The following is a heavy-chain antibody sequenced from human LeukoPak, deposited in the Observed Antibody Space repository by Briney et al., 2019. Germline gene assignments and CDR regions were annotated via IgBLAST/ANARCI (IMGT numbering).Heavy chain of an antibody. CDR2: IRYDGSNR. J-gene: IGHJ4*02. D-gene: IGHD6-19*01. CDR3: ARDYLGSSSGWYPRVY. CDR1: GFTFSSYG. Sequence: PGGSLRLSCAASGFTFSSYGMHWVRQAPGKGLEWVAFIRYDGSNRYYADSVKGRFTISRDNSKNTLYLQMNSLRAEDTAVYYCARDYLGSSSGWYPRVYWGQGTLVTVSS. V-gene: IGHV3-30*02.